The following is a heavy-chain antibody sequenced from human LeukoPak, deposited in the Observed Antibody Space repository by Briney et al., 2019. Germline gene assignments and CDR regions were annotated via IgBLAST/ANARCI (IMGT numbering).Heavy chain of an antibody. CDR3: ARGLGENVWGSYRNKNDY. J-gene: IGHJ4*02. Sequence: PSETLSLTCAVSGGSISSGGYSWSWIRQPPGKGLEWIGYIYHSGSTYYIPSLKSRVTISVDRSKNQFSLKLSSVTAADTAVYYCARGLGENVWGSYRNKNDYWGQGTLVTVSS. D-gene: IGHD3-16*02. CDR2: IYHSGST. CDR1: GGSISSGGYS. V-gene: IGHV4-30-2*01.